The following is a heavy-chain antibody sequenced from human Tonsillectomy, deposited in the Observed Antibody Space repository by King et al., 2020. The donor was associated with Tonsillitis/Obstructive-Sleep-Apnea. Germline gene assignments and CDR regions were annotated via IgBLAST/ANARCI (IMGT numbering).Heavy chain of an antibody. CDR1: GFTFDDYA. Sequence: VQLVESGGGVVQPGGSLRLSCAASGFTFDDYAMHWVRQAPGKGLEWVSLISGDGGSTYYADSVKGRFTISRDNSKNSLYLQMNSLRTEDTALYYCEKPSAGVVIPYYYYYMDVWGKGTTVTVSS. CDR2: ISGDGGST. CDR3: EKPSAGVVIPYYYYYMDV. J-gene: IGHJ6*03. D-gene: IGHD3-3*01. V-gene: IGHV3-43*02.